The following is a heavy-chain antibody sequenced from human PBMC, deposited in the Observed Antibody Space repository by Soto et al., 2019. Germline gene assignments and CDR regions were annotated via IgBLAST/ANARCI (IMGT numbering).Heavy chain of an antibody. V-gene: IGHV4-31*03. D-gene: IGHD3-3*01. Sequence: SETLSLTCTVSGGSISSGGYYWSWIRQHPGKGLEWIGYIYYSGSTYYNTSLKSRVTISVDTSKNQFSLKLSSVTAADTAVYYCASDSYYDFWSAAFDIWGHGTMVTVSS. J-gene: IGHJ3*02. CDR3: ASDSYYDFWSAAFDI. CDR1: GGSISSGGYY. CDR2: IYYSGST.